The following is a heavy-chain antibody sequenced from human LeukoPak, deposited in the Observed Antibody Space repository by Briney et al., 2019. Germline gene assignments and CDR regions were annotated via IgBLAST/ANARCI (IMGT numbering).Heavy chain of an antibody. CDR1: GFTFSSYW. CDR2: IKQDGSEK. CDR3: AREWRRLLRLHYFDY. J-gene: IGHJ4*02. V-gene: IGHV3-7*03. Sequence: GGSLRLSCAASGFTFSSYWMSWVRQAPGKGLEWVANIKQDGSEKYYVDSAKGRFTISRDNAKNSLYLQMNSLRAEDTAVYYCAREWRRLLRLHYFDYWGQGTLVTVSS. D-gene: IGHD1-26*01.